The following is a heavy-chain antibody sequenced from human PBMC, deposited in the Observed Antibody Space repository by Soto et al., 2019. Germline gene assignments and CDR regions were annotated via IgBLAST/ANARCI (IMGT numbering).Heavy chain of an antibody. CDR1: GAPINTNY. V-gene: IGHV4-4*07. J-gene: IGHJ6*02. D-gene: IGHD3-10*01. Sequence: ASETRSLTCAVSGAPINTNYWSWIRQPSGKGLEWIGRISASGTPNYNPSLRRRVTMFVDTSRNHSSLRLTSVTAADTAVYYCARARYYSGSGRDYGIDVWGQGTAVTVSS. CDR3: ARARYYSGSGRDYGIDV. CDR2: ISASGTP.